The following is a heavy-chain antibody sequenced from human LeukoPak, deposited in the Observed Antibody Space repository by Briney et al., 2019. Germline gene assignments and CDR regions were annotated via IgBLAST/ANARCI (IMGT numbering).Heavy chain of an antibody. CDR1: GGTFSSYA. V-gene: IGHV1-69*13. CDR3: AKEDYYYYYMDV. Sequence: ASVKVSCKASGGTFSSYAISWVRQAPGQGLEWMGGIIPIFGTANYAQKFQGRVTITADESTSTAYMELSSLRTEDTALYYCAKEDYYYYYMDVWGKGTTVTISS. J-gene: IGHJ6*03. CDR2: IIPIFGTA.